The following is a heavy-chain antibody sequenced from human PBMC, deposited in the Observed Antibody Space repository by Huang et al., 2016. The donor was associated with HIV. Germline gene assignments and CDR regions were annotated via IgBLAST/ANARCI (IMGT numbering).Heavy chain of an antibody. CDR2: ITNEGSNK. V-gene: IGHV3-30-3*01. CDR3: ARAKDTWDAYDI. J-gene: IGHJ3*02. Sequence: QVQLVESGGGVVQPGRSLRLSCAASGFPFNTHAKHWFRQSPGKGLDWVAVITNEGSNKYYEDAVKGRLTISRDRSKSTLFLHMTSLKTEDTAVYYCARAKDTWDAYDIWGQGTMVIVSS. D-gene: IGHD5-18*01. CDR1: GFPFNTHA.